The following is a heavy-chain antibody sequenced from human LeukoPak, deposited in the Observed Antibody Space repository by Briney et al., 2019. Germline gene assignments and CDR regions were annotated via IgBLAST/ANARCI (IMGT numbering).Heavy chain of an antibody. CDR3: ARDLISSSYVVVVAALRSNAFDI. CDR1: GGTFSSYD. D-gene: IGHD2-15*01. V-gene: IGHV1-18*01. J-gene: IGHJ3*02. CDR2: ISAYNGKT. Sequence: GASVKVSCKAYGGTFSSYDISWVRQAPGQGLEWMGWISAYNGKTHYAQKLQGRVTMTTDTSTSTAYMELRSLRSDDTAVYYCARDLISSSYVVVVAALRSNAFDIWGQGTMVTVSS.